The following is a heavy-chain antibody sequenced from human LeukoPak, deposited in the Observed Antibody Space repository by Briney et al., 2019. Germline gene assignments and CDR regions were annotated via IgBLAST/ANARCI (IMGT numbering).Heavy chain of an antibody. J-gene: IGHJ4*02. CDR3: ARLASGSSNDCIDY. CDR2: IYPGDSDT. D-gene: IGHD1-26*01. V-gene: IGHV5-51*01. Sequence: HGESLKISCRGSGYSFTSYCIGWVRQMPAKGVVWRGIIYPGDSDTRYSPSFQGQVTISADTSISTAYLQWSSLKASDTAMYYCARLASGSSNDCIDYWGQGTLVTVSS. CDR1: GYSFTSYC.